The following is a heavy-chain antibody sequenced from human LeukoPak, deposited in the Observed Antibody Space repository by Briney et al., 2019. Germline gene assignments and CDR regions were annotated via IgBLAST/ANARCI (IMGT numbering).Heavy chain of an antibody. V-gene: IGHV4-61*01. Sequence: SETLSLTCTVSGGSVSSGSYYWSWIRQPPGKGLEWIGYIYYSGSTNYNPSLKSRVTISVDTSKNQFSLKLSSVTAADTAVYYCARGRFSYGYPYYFDYLGQGTLVTVSS. CDR3: ARGRFSYGYPYYFDY. J-gene: IGHJ4*02. CDR2: IYYSGST. D-gene: IGHD5-18*01. CDR1: GGSVSSGSYY.